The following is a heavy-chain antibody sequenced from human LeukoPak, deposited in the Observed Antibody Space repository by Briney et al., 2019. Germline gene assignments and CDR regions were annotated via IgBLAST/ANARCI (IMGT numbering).Heavy chain of an antibody. V-gene: IGHV1-8*01. D-gene: IGHD5-24*01. CDR2: MKPNSGNA. CDR1: GYTSPNFE. J-gene: IGHJ4*02. Sequence: GASVKVSCKASGYTSPNFEINWVRQATGQGLEWMGWMKPNSGNAGNAEKVQGRVTITRNTSISTAYMELSSLRSEDTAAYYCARGRIRSDGDYWGQGTLVTVSS. CDR3: ARGRIRSDGDY.